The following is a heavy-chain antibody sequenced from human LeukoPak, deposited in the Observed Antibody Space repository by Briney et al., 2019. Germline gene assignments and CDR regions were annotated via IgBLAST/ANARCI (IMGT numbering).Heavy chain of an antibody. V-gene: IGHV3-30*02. CDR1: GFTFSSYG. Sequence: GGSLRLSCAASGFTFSSYGMHWVRQAPGKGLEWVAFIRYDGSNRYYADSVKGRFTISRDNSKNTLYLQMNSLRAEDTAVYYCAKTGWLVIDYWGQGTLITVSS. CDR3: AKTGWLVIDY. CDR2: IRYDGSNR. J-gene: IGHJ4*02. D-gene: IGHD6-19*01.